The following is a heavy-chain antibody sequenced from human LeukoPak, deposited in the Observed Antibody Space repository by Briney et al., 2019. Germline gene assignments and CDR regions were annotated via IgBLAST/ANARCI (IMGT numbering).Heavy chain of an antibody. CDR1: GFTFSDAW. V-gene: IGHV3-15*01. J-gene: IGHJ4*02. Sequence: GGSLRLSCAASGFTFSDAWMSWVRQAPGKGLEWVGRFKSRTSGGTGEYSAPVKGRFSISRDDSKNTLYLQMNSLKTEDTAMYYCTTYDSSGFYSDYWGQGTLVTVSS. CDR2: FKSRTSGGTG. CDR3: TTYDSSGFYSDY. D-gene: IGHD3-22*01.